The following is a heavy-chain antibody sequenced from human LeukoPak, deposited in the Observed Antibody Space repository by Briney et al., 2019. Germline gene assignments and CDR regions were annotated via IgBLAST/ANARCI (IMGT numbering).Heavy chain of an antibody. CDR1: GGSISSSSYY. D-gene: IGHD1-26*01. Sequence: PSETLSLTCTVSGGSISSSSYYWGWTRQPPGKGLEWIGSVYYSGSTYYNPSLKSRVTISVDTSKNQFSLRLGSVTAADTAVYYCARDRIYSGSYPFEYWGQGTLVTVSS. V-gene: IGHV4-39*07. CDR3: ARDRIYSGSYPFEY. CDR2: VYYSGST. J-gene: IGHJ4*02.